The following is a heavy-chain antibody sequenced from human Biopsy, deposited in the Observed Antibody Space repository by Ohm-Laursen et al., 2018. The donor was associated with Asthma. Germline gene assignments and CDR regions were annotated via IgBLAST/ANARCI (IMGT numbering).Heavy chain of an antibody. D-gene: IGHD6-19*01. CDR2: IYSGGTS. J-gene: IGHJ4*02. Sequence: LSLTCAASGFTVSRDHMFWVRQAPGKGLEWVPVIYSGGTSHTADSVRGQFTISRDFSKNTLHLQTHSLRVEDTAVYYCARGDSSGWSHYYFDYWGQGTLVTVSS. CDR1: GFTVSRDH. V-gene: IGHV3-53*01. CDR3: ARGDSSGWSHYYFDY.